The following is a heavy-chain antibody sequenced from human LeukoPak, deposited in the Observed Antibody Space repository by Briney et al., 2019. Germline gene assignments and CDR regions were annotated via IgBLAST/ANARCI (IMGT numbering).Heavy chain of an antibody. Sequence: PGGSLRLSCAASGFTFSDYYMSWIRQAPGKGLEWVSYISSSSSYTNYADSVKGRFTISRDNAKNSLYLQMNSLRAEDTAVYYCARAPHYSNYGPYYYGMTSGAKGPRSPSP. J-gene: IGHJ6*02. CDR1: GFTFSDYY. V-gene: IGHV3-11*06. CDR2: ISSSSSYT. D-gene: IGHD4-11*01. CDR3: ARAPHYSNYGPYYYGMTS.